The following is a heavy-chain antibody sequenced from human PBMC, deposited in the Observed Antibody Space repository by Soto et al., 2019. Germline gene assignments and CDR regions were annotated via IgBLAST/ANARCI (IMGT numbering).Heavy chain of an antibody. CDR2: INHNTNT. V-gene: IGHV4-34*01. Sequence: SETLSLTCAVYGGSFSDTYWNWFRQPPGKGLEWIGEINHNTNTIYNPSLTSRVTISVDTSKNQFSLKLTSVTAADTAVYYCSRDLLGYCDTDCYPMDVWGQGTTVTVSS. J-gene: IGHJ6*02. CDR1: GGSFSDTY. D-gene: IGHD2-21*02. CDR3: SRDLLGYCDTDCYPMDV.